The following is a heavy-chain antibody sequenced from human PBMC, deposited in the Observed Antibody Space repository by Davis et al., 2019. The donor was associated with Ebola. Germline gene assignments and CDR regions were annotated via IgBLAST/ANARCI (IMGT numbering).Heavy chain of an antibody. D-gene: IGHD3-22*01. CDR2: ISHSGHT. V-gene: IGHV4-39*07. J-gene: IGHJ3*02. CDR3: ARVQPYYYDSSGYGGGSAFDI. CDR1: GGSISSSSYY. Sequence: MPSETLSLTCTVSGGSISSSSYYWGWIRQPPGKGLEWIGDISHSGHTYYNPSLRSRLTISVDTSKNHFSLKLSSVTAADTAVYYCARVQPYYYDSSGYGGGSAFDIWGQGTMVTVSS.